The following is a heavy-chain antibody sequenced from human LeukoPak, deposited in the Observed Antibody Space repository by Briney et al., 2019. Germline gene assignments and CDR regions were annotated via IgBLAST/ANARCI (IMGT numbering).Heavy chain of an antibody. D-gene: IGHD6-19*01. CDR2: INPSVGSS. CDR3: ARDTITVAGFVDY. CDR1: GYTFTSYY. J-gene: IGHJ4*02. Sequence: ASVKVSCKASGYTFTSYYIHWVRQAPGQELEWMGIINPSVGSSSYAQKFQGRVTMTRDTSTSTVYMELSSLRSEDTAVYYCARDTITVAGFVDYWGQGTLVTVSS. V-gene: IGHV1-46*01.